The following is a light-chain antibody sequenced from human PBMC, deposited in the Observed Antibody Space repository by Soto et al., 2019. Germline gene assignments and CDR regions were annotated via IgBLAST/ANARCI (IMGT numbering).Light chain of an antibody. CDR1: QSVSSSY. V-gene: IGKV3-20*01. CDR3: QHYGSSRWT. Sequence: EIVLTQSPGTLSLSPGDRATLSCRASQSVSSSYLAWYQQKPGQAPSLLIYGASSRATGIPDRFSGSGSGTDFTLTISRLEPEDFAMYYCQHYGSSRWTFGQGTKVDIK. CDR2: GAS. J-gene: IGKJ1*01.